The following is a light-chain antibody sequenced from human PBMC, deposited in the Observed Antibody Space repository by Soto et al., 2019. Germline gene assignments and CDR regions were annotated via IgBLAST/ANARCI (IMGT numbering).Light chain of an antibody. CDR1: QSISSY. CDR3: QQSYSSPRT. J-gene: IGKJ2*02. V-gene: IGKV1-39*01. Sequence: DIQMTQSPSSLSASVGDRVTITCRASQSISSYLSWYQQKPGKAPSLLIYAASSLQSGVPSRFGGSGSGTDFTLTINSLQPEDFATYYCQQSYSSPRTFGQGTKLEMK. CDR2: AAS.